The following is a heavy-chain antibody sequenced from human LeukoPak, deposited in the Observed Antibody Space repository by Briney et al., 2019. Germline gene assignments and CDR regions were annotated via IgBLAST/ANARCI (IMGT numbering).Heavy chain of an antibody. CDR3: ARNMICSSTTSCYRAGLDC. D-gene: IGHD2-2*01. J-gene: IGHJ4*02. CDR2: ISSRSSTI. V-gene: IGHV3-48*01. Sequence: PGGSLRLSCAVSGFTFSSYSMNWVRQAPGKGLEWVSYISSRSSTIYYADSVKGRFTISRDNANNSLYLQMNSLRAEDRAVYYCARNMICSSTTSCYRAGLDCWGQGTLVSVSS. CDR1: GFTFSSYS.